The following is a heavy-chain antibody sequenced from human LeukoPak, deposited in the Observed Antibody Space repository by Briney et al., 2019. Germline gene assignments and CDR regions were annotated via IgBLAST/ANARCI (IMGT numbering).Heavy chain of an antibody. D-gene: IGHD6-13*01. CDR1: GFTFSGYG. Sequence: GRSLRLSCATSGFTFSGYGMHWVRQAPGKGLEWVAVIWYDGSNRYYVDSVKGRFTISRDNSKNTLYLQMDSLRAEDTAVYYCTRDVGSSWSFDYWGQGTLVTVSS. CDR2: IWYDGSNR. CDR3: TRDVGSSWSFDY. J-gene: IGHJ4*02. V-gene: IGHV3-33*01.